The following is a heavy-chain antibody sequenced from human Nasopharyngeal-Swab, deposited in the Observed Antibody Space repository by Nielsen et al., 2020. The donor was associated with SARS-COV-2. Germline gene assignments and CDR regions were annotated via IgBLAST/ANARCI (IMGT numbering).Heavy chain of an antibody. CDR2: ISSSSSTI. Sequence: GESLKISCAASGFTFSSYSMNWVRQAPGKGLEWVSYISSSSSTIYYADSVKGRFTLSRDNAKNSLYLQMNSLRAEDTAVYYCARDQGVNYDFWSGYNNWFDPWGQGTLVTVSS. CDR1: GFTFSSYS. J-gene: IGHJ5*02. D-gene: IGHD3-3*01. CDR3: ARDQGVNYDFWSGYNNWFDP. V-gene: IGHV3-48*01.